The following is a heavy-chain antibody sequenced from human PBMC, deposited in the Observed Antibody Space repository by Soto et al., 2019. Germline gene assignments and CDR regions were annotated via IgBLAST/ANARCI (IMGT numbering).Heavy chain of an antibody. J-gene: IGHJ3*02. CDR1: GFTFND. CDR2: ITGGGHT. CDR3: VKDRSGWGSIDI. V-gene: IGHV3-23*01. D-gene: IGHD3-16*01. Sequence: EVQVLEAGGGLVQPGGSLRLSCSASGFTFNDINWVRQAPGKGLEWISRITGGGHTDYVDSVKGRFTISRDNSKNTGYLQMNSLRVYDTAVYYCVKDRSGWGSIDIWGQWTVVTVSS.